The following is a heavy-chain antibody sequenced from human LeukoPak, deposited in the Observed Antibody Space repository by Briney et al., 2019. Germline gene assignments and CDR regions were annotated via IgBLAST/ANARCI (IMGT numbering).Heavy chain of an antibody. V-gene: IGHV4-39*01. Sequence: PSETLSLTCTVSGGSISSSSYYWGWIRQPPGKGLEWIGNIYYSGSTYYNSSLKSRVTISVDTSKNQLSLKLSSVTAADTAVYYCVLTGSSDYYFDYWGQGILVIISS. CDR1: GGSISSSSYY. J-gene: IGHJ4*02. CDR2: IYYSGST. CDR3: VLTGSSDYYFDY. D-gene: IGHD1-14*01.